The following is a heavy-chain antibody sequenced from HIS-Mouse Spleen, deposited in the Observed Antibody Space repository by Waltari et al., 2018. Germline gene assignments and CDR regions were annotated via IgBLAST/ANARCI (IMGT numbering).Heavy chain of an antibody. CDR2: IYYSGST. CDR3: AREIPYSSSWYDWYFDL. J-gene: IGHJ2*01. V-gene: IGHV4-39*07. D-gene: IGHD6-13*01. CDR1: GGSICRRSFY. Sequence: QLQLQESGPGLVKPSETRSLTCTVSGGSICRRSFYWGWLRQPPGKGLEWIGSIYYSGSTYYNPSLKSRVTISVDTSKNQFSLKLSSVTAADTAVNYCAREIPYSSSWYDWYFDLWGRGTLVTVSS.